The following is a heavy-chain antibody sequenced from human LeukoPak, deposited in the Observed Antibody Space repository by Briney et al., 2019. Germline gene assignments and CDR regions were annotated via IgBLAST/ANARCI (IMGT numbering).Heavy chain of an antibody. CDR1: GFTFSSYA. CDR2: ISYDGSNK. J-gene: IGHJ6*02. Sequence: GRSLRLSCAASGFTFSSYAMHWVRQAPGKGLEWVAVISYDGSNKYYADSVKGRFTISRDNSKNTLYLQMNSLRAEDTAVYYCAKDTPSFYYYGMDVWGQGTTVTVSS. CDR3: AKDTPSFYYYGMDV. V-gene: IGHV3-30*04. D-gene: IGHD2-15*01.